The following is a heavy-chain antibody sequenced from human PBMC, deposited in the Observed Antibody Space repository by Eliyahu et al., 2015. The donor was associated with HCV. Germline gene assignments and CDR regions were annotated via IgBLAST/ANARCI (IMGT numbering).Heavy chain of an antibody. J-gene: IGHJ5*02. V-gene: IGHV4-59*01. D-gene: IGHD6-19*01. CDR3: ASGGGGIAVAGTGGWFDP. Sequence: QVQLQESGPGLVKPSETLSLTCAVSGGXITTYYWSWXRQPPGKGLEWXGYIHYRGXTXYNPSLKSRVTISVDTSKXQFSLNLTSVTAADTAVYYCASGGGGIAVAGTGGWFDPWGQGTLVTVSS. CDR2: IHYRGXT. CDR1: GGXITTYY.